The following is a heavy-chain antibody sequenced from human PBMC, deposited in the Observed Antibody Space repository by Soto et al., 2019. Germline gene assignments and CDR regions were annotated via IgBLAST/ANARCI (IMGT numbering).Heavy chain of an antibody. J-gene: IGHJ4*02. V-gene: IGHV3-23*01. CDR3: AKKPYHGGPIDY. CDR2: ISGSGGST. D-gene: IGHD2-2*01. Sequence: AGSLGLSCAASGFTFSSYAMSWVRQTPGKGLEWVSAISGSGGSTYYADSVKGRFTISRDNSKNTLYLQMNSLRAEVTAVYYCAKKPYHGGPIDYWGKGTLVTVSS. CDR1: GFTFSSYA.